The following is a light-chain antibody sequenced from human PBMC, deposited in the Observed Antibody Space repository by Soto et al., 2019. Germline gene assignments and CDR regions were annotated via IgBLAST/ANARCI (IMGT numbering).Light chain of an antibody. CDR2: KAS. V-gene: IGKV1-5*03. CDR3: PQYNPYPLT. Sequence: DIQMTQSPSTLSASVGDRVTITCRASQSISTWLAWYQQKPGKAPKLLIYKASNLEGGVPSRFSGSGSGTEFTITISSLQPDDFATYYCPQYNPYPLTFGGGNTVEIK. J-gene: IGKJ4*01. CDR1: QSISTW.